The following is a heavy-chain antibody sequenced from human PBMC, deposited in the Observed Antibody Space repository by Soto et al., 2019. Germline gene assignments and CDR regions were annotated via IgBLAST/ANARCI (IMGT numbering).Heavy chain of an antibody. D-gene: IGHD2-2*02. CDR1: GGSISSYY. J-gene: IGHJ5*02. V-gene: IGHV4-59*08. CDR2: IYYSGST. Sequence: SETLSLTCTVSGGSISSYYWSWIRQPPGKGLEWIGYIYYSGSTNYNPSLKSRVTISVGTSKNQFSLKLSSVTAADTAVYYCARQALAKGPIWWFAPWVQGTLVTVSS. CDR3: ARQALAKGPIWWFAP.